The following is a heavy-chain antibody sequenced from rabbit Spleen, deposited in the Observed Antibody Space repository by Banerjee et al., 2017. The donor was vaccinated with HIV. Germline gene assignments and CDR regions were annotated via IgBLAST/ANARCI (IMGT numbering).Heavy chain of an antibody. V-gene: IGHV1S45*01. CDR1: GFSFSDRDV. CDR3: ARDAAGREDFNL. J-gene: IGHJ4*01. CDR2: INTATGKP. D-gene: IGHD4-2*01. Sequence: QEELEESGGSLVKPEGSLTLTCKASGFSFSDRDVMCWVRQAPGKGLEWIACINTATGKPVYATWAKGRFTISKTSSTTVTLQMTSLTAADTATYFCARDAAGREDFNLWGQGTLVTVS.